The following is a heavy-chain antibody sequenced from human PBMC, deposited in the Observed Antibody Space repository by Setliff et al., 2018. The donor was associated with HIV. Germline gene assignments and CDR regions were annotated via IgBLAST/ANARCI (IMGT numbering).Heavy chain of an antibody. Sequence: SETLSLTCTIHGGSVTSHYWSWIRQPPGKGLEWVGSTSDSGTPKYNPSLKSRVTVTLDTSKNQFSLKVTSLTAADTAEYYCARHKVSTTLGGLVYDYFYYGMDIWGQGTTVTVSS. V-gene: IGHV4-59*02. CDR1: GGSVTSHY. CDR3: ARHKVSTTLGGLVYDYFYYGMDI. J-gene: IGHJ6*02. CDR2: TSDSGTP. D-gene: IGHD3-16*01.